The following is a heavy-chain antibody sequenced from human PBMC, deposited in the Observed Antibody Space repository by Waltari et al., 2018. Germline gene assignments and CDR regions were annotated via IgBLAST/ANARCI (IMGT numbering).Heavy chain of an antibody. CDR1: GFTFSSYA. CDR3: VPSVADFDY. CDR2: ISGSGGST. Sequence: EVQLLESGGGLVQPGGSLRLSCAASGFTFSSYALGWVRQAPGKGLEWVSAISGSGGSTYYADSVKGRFTISRDNSKNTLYLQMNSLRAEDTAVYYCVPSVADFDYWGQGTLVTVSS. J-gene: IGHJ4*02. V-gene: IGHV3-23*01. D-gene: IGHD6-19*01.